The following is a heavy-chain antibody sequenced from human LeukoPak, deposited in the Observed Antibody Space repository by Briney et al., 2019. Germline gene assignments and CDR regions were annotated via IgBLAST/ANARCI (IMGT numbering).Heavy chain of an antibody. D-gene: IGHD3-10*01. Sequence: GGSLRLSCAASGFTFSTYWMHWVRQAPGKGLVWVSRINTDGSRTTYADSVRGRFTSSRDNAKNTVYLQMNRLRAEDTAVYYCARVASGSYNWFDPWGQGTLVTVSS. V-gene: IGHV3-74*03. CDR2: INTDGSRT. CDR3: ARVASGSYNWFDP. J-gene: IGHJ5*02. CDR1: GFTFSTYW.